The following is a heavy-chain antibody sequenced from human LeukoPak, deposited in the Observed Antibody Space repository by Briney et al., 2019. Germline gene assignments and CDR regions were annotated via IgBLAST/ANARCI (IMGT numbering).Heavy chain of an antibody. V-gene: IGHV3-7*01. D-gene: IGHD1-26*01. Sequence: GGSLRLSCAASGFTFSSYWMSWVRQAPGKGLEWVANIKQDGSEKYYVDSVKGRFTISRDNAENSVYLRMNSLRDEDTAVYYCTRGGRNTSYYWYYWGQGTLVTVSS. J-gene: IGHJ4*02. CDR3: TRGGRNTSYYWYY. CDR2: IKQDGSEK. CDR1: GFTFSSYW.